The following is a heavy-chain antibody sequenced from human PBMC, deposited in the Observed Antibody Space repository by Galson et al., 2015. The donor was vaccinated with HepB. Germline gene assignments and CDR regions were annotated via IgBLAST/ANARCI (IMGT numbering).Heavy chain of an antibody. V-gene: IGHV1-18*01. J-gene: IGHJ4*02. CDR3: ARSYYYDSSGYYRD. CDR2: ISAYNGNT. D-gene: IGHD3-22*01. CDR1: GYTFTSYG. Sequence: SVKVSCKASGYTFTSYGISWVRQAPGQGLEWMGWISAYNGNTNYAQKLQGRVTMTTDTSTSTAYMELRSLRSDDTAVYYCARSYYYDSSGYYRDWGQGTLVTVSS.